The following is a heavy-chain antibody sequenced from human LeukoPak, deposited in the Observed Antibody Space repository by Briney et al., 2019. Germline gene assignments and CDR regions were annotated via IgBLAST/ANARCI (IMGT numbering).Heavy chain of an antibody. CDR2: ISRDGKRE. Sequence: PGRSLRLSCAASGFNFYNYDIQWVRQAPGKGLEWLATISRDGKREFYTDSLKGRFTISRDNSRNTLYLQMNSLRPEDTAVYYCAKDPADLYWFDPWGQGTLVTVSS. V-gene: IGHV3-30*04. CDR3: AKDPADLYWFDP. J-gene: IGHJ5*02. CDR1: GFNFYNYD.